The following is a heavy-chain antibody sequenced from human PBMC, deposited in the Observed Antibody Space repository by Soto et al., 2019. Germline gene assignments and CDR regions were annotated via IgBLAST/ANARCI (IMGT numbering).Heavy chain of an antibody. CDR3: AIVRMATIS. D-gene: IGHD5-12*01. J-gene: IGHJ5*02. V-gene: IGHV4-30-2*01. CDR1: GGSISSGGYS. Sequence: SETLSLTCAVSGGSISSGGYSWSWIRQPPGKGLEWIGYIYHSGSTYYNPSLKSRVTISRDNAKNTLYLQMNSLRAEDTAVYYCAIVRMATISWGQGTLVTVSS. CDR2: IYHSGST.